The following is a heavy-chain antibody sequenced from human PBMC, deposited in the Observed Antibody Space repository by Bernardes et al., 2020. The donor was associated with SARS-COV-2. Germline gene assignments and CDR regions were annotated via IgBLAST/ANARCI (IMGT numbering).Heavy chain of an antibody. CDR1: GGSISSSSYY. D-gene: IGHD2-2*01. V-gene: IGHV4-39*01. CDR3: ARHWDVVVPAAIYWFDP. J-gene: IGHJ5*02. CDR2: IYYSGST. Sequence: SETLSLTCTVSGGSISSSSYYWGWIRQPPGKGLEWIGSIYYSGSTYYNPSLKSRVTISVDTSKNQFSLKLSSVTAADTAVYYCARHWDVVVPAAIYWFDPWGQGTLVTVSS.